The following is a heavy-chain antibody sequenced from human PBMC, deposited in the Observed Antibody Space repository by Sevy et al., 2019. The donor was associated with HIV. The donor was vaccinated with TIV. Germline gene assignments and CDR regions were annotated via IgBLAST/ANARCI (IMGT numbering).Heavy chain of an antibody. Sequence: GGSLRLSCAVSGFTLTNEFFSWVRQAPGKGLEWVAVVYSGGATYYADSVKGRFTISRDKSKNTLYLQMKSLRAGDTAVYYCVRVGYCRGGTCFSGFYYAMDVWGQGTTVTVSS. CDR3: VRVGYCRGGTCFSGFYYAMDV. CDR2: VYSGGAT. D-gene: IGHD2-15*01. V-gene: IGHV3-53*01. CDR1: GFTLTNEF. J-gene: IGHJ6*02.